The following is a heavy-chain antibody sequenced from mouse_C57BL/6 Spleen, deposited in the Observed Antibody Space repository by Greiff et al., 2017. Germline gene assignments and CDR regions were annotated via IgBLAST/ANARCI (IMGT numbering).Heavy chain of an antibody. CDR1: GYTFTSYW. V-gene: IGHV1-64*01. CDR3: AREGDYGSRRWFAY. J-gene: IGHJ3*01. D-gene: IGHD1-1*01. CDR2: IHPNSGST. Sequence: QVQLQQSGAELVKPGASVKLSCKASGYTFTSYWMHWVKQRPGQGLEWIGMIHPNSGSTNYNEKFKSKATLTVDKSSSTAYMQLSSLTSEDSAVYYCAREGDYGSRRWFAYWGQGTLVTVSA.